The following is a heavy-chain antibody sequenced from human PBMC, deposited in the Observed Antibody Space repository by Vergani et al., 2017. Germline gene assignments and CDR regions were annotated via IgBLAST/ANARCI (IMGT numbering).Heavy chain of an antibody. CDR3: ARDRLRFLEYEN. J-gene: IGHJ4*02. CDR2: INPNSGGT. Sequence: QVQLVQSGAEVKKPGASVKVSCKASGYTFTGYYMHWVRQATGQGLEWMGWINPNSGGTNYAQQFQGRVTMTRDTSISTAYMELSRLRSDDTAGYYCARDRLRFLEYENWGQGTLGTVSS. V-gene: IGHV1-2*02. CDR1: GYTFTGYY. D-gene: IGHD3-3*01.